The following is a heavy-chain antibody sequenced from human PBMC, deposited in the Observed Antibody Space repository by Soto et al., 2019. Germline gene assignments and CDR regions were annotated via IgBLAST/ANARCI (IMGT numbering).Heavy chain of an antibody. J-gene: IGHJ4*02. V-gene: IGHV3-48*03. D-gene: IGHD3-9*01. CDR3: ARLTYYDILTGYYLPFDY. CDR1: GFTFSSYE. Sequence: PGGSLRLSCAASGFTFSSYEMNWVRQAPGKGLEWVSYISSSGSTIYYADSVKGRFTISRDNAKNSLYLQMNSLRAEDTAVYYCARLTYYDILTGYYLPFDYWGQGTLVTVYS. CDR2: ISSSGSTI.